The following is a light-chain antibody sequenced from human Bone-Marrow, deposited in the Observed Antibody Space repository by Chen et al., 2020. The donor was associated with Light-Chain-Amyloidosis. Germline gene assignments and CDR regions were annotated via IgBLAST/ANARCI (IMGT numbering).Light chain of an antibody. CDR2: RDT. CDR3: QSADSSGTYEVI. J-gene: IGLJ2*01. CDR1: DLPTKY. V-gene: IGLV3-25*03. Sequence: SYELTQPPSVSVSPGQTARLTCSGDDLPTKYAYWYQQKPGQAPVLVIHRDTERPSGISERFSGSSAGTTATLTISGVQAEDEADYQCQSADSSGTYEVIFGGGTKLTVL.